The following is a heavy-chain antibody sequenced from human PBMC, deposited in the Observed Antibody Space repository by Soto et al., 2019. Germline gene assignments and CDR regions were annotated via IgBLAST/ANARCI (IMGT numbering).Heavy chain of an antibody. J-gene: IGHJ4*02. Sequence: GGSLRLSCAASGFTFSSYAMSWVRQAPGKGLEWVSAISGSGGSTYYADSVKGRFTISRDNSKNTLYLQMNSLRAEDTAVYYCAKDTGGQWLATNFDYWGQGTLVTVSS. V-gene: IGHV3-23*01. CDR3: AKDTGGQWLATNFDY. CDR1: GFTFSSYA. CDR2: ISGSGGST. D-gene: IGHD6-19*01.